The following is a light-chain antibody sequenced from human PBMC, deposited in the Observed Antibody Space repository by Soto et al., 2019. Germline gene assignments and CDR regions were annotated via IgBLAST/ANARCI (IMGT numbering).Light chain of an antibody. CDR1: QSVSSN. Sequence: EIVLTQSPATLSLSPGERATLSCRASQSVSSNLAWYQQKPGQAPRLLIYDASNRTTGIPARFSGSESGTDFTLTISSLEPKDFAVYYCQRGDTFGQGTRLEIK. CDR2: DAS. J-gene: IGKJ5*01. V-gene: IGKV3-11*01. CDR3: QRGDT.